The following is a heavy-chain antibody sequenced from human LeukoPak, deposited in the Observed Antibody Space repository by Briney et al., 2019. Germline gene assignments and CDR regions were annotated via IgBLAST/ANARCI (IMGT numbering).Heavy chain of an antibody. J-gene: IGHJ4*02. Sequence: QPGGSLRLSCTASGFTFSNYTMSWVRQATGKGLEWVSTIFGYGGSTYYADSVEGRFTISRDNSKNTLYLQLNSLTVEDTATYYCAKMAGYNSRFDYWGQGTLVTVAS. D-gene: IGHD6-13*01. V-gene: IGHV3-23*01. CDR1: GFTFSNYT. CDR2: IFGYGGST. CDR3: AKMAGYNSRFDY.